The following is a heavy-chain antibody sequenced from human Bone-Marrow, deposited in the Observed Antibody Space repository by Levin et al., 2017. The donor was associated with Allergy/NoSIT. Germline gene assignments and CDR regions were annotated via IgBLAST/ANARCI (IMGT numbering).Heavy chain of an antibody. J-gene: IGHJ6*03. CDR1: GLTFDDHA. D-gene: IGHD5-24*01. V-gene: IGHV3-21*01. CDR3: ASRPSSNYYYMAV. Sequence: GESLKISCAASGLTFDDHAMNWVRQAPGKGLEWISSITDVSTYIYYADSVKGRFTISRDNAKNSLYLQMNSLRVEDTGVYYCASRPSSNYYYMAVWGKGTTVVVSS. CDR2: ITDVSTYI.